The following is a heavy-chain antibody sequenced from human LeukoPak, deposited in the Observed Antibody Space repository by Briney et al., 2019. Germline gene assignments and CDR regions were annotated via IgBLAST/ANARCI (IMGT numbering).Heavy chain of an antibody. Sequence: PGGSLRLSCAASGFTFSSYAMSWVRQAPGKGLEWVSAISGSGGSTYYADSVKGRFTISRDNSKNTLYLQMNSLRAEDTAVYYCARVSAYYYDSSGYSYYFDYWGQGTLVTVSS. CDR1: GFTFSSYA. J-gene: IGHJ4*02. D-gene: IGHD3-22*01. V-gene: IGHV3-23*01. CDR2: ISGSGGST. CDR3: ARVSAYYYDSSGYSYYFDY.